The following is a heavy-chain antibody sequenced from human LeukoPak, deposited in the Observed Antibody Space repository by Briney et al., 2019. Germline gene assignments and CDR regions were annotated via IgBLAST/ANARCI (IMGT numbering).Heavy chain of an antibody. CDR2: IYTSGST. Sequence: PSETLSLTCTVSGGSISSYYWSWIRQPAGKGLEWIGRIYTSGSTNYNPSLKSRVTMSVDTSKNQFSLKLSSVTAADTAVYYCARRRGKGDYYYMDVWGKGTTVTVSS. J-gene: IGHJ6*03. V-gene: IGHV4-4*07. CDR3: ARRRGKGDYYYMDV. CDR1: GGSISSYY.